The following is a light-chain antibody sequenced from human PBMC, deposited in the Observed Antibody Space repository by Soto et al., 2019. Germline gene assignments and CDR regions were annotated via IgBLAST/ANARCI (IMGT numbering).Light chain of an antibody. V-gene: IGLV2-14*03. CDR3: CSYTRSATIV. Sequence: QAVLTQPASASGSPGQSITISCTGSSSDVGGFNYVSWYQQHPGNAPKLLIYEVSNRPSGVSGRFSASKSGNTASLTISGLQAEEEADYYCCSYTRSATIVFAGGTKVTVL. J-gene: IGLJ2*01. CDR1: SSDVGGFNY. CDR2: EVS.